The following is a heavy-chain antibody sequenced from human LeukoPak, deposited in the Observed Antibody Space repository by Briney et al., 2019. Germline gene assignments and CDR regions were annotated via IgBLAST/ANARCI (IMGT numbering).Heavy chain of an antibody. D-gene: IGHD4-17*01. CDR3: AKERLGGNYGDYAVEY. V-gene: IGHV3-23*01. CDR2: VSGRGDGT. CDR1: GFTFTSYA. Sequence: PGGSLRLSCAASGFTFTSYAMSWVRQAPGKGLEWVSSVSGRGDGTYYADSAKGRFTISRDNSKKTLDLHMDSLRAEDTAVYYCAKERLGGNYGDYAVEYWGRGTMVAVSS. J-gene: IGHJ4*02.